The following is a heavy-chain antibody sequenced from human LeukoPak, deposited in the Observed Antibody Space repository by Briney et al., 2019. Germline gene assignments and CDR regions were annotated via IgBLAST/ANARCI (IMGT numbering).Heavy chain of an antibody. Sequence: GGSLRLSCAASGFTFSSYNMNWVRQTPGQGLEWVSSITSGSSHIYYADSVKGRFTISRDNAKSSLYLQMNSLRAEDTAVYYCTRDPYSGSYGADYYYYMDVWGKGTTVTISS. D-gene: IGHD1-26*01. J-gene: IGHJ6*03. V-gene: IGHV3-21*01. CDR3: TRDPYSGSYGADYYYYMDV. CDR2: ITSGSSHI. CDR1: GFTFSSYN.